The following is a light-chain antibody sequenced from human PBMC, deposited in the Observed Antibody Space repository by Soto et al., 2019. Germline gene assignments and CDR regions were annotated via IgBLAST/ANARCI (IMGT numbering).Light chain of an antibody. CDR2: EVN. V-gene: IGLV2-8*01. CDR3: SSYGGPNNKNHV. CDR1: SSDVGTYNY. J-gene: IGLJ1*01. Sequence: QSALTQPPSASGSPGQSVTISCTGTSSDVGTYNYVSWYQQYPGKAPKLIISEVNKRPSGVPARFSGSKSGNTASLTVSGVQPEDEADYYCSSYGGPNNKNHVFGTGTKVTVL.